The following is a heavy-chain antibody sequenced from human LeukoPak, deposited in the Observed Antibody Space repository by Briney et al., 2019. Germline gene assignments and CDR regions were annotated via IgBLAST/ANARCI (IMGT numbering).Heavy chain of an antibody. J-gene: IGHJ5*02. D-gene: IGHD6-13*01. CDR1: GGSFSGYY. Sequence: SETLSLTCAVYGGSFSGYYWSWIRQPPGKGLEWIGEINHSGSTNYNPSLKSRVTISVDTSKNQFSLKLTSVTAADTAVYYCARGRSSWSSGTRFDPWGQGTLVTVSS. CDR2: INHSGST. CDR3: ARGRSSWSSGTRFDP. V-gene: IGHV4-34*01.